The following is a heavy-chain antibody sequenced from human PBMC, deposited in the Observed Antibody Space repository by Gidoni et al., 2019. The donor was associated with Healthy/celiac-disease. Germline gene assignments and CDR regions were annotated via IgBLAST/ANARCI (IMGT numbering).Heavy chain of an antibody. CDR1: GSAFRRYG. J-gene: IGHJ4*02. V-gene: IGHV3-33*01. D-gene: IGHD3-22*01. CDR3: ARDQAPDYYDSSGYYDY. CDR2: IWYDGSNK. Sequence: GRMVESGVGVGKSARSRSVSWAESGSAFRRYGMHWVRQAPGKGLECVAVIWYDGSNKYYADSVKGRFTISRDNSKNTLYLQMNSLRAEDTAVYYFARDQAPDYYDSSGYYDYWGQGTLVTVSS.